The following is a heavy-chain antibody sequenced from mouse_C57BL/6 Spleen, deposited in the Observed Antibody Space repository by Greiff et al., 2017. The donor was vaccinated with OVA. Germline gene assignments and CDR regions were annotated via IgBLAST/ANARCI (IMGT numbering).Heavy chain of an antibody. CDR2: ISSGGDYI. J-gene: IGHJ3*01. Sequence: EVKLVESGEGLVKPGGSLKLSCAASGFTFSSYAMSWVRQTPEKRLEWVAYISSGGDYIYYADTVKGRFTISRDNARNTLYLQMSSLKSEDTAMYYCTRTAQATWFAYWGQGTLVTVSA. CDR3: TRTAQATWFAY. V-gene: IGHV5-9-1*02. D-gene: IGHD3-2*02. CDR1: GFTFSSYA.